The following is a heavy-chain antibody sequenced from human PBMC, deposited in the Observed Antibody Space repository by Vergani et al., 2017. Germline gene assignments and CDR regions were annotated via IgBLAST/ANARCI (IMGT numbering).Heavy chain of an antibody. CDR3: AHRPSSSGTFDY. CDR1: GFPLSTSGVG. D-gene: IGHD3-10*01. CDR2: IYWVDDK. J-gene: IGHJ4*02. V-gene: IGHV2-5*02. Sequence: QITLKESGPTLVKPTQTLTLTCTFSGFPLSTSGVGVGWIRQPPGKALEWLALIYWVDDKRYSPSLKSRLTITKDTSKNQVVLTMTNMHPVDTATYYCAHRPSSSGTFDYWGQGTLVTVSS.